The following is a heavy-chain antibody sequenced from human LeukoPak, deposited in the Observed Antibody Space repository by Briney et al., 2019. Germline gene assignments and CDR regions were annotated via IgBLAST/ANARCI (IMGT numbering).Heavy chain of an antibody. J-gene: IGHJ6*03. V-gene: IGHV4-61*05. Sequence: SETLSLTCTVSGGSISSSSYYWGWIRQPPGKGLEWIGYIYYSGSTNYNPSLKSRVTISVDTSKNQFSLKLSSVTAADTAVYYCARVDGGYSYGYPMDYYYYMDVWGKGTTVTIS. CDR3: ARVDGGYSYGYPMDYYYYMDV. CDR2: IYYSGST. D-gene: IGHD5-18*01. CDR1: GGSISSSSYY.